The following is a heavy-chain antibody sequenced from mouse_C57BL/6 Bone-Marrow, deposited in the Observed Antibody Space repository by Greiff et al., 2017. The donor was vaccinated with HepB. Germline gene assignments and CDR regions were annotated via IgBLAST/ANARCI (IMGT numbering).Heavy chain of an antibody. V-gene: IGHV1-78*01. J-gene: IGHJ1*03. D-gene: IGHD2-1*01. CDR1: GYTFTDHT. CDR3: ARRNPLYYGNWYFDV. Sequence: QVQLQQSDAELVKPGASVKISCKVSGYTFTDHTIHWMKQRPEQGLEWIGYIYPRDGSTKYNEKFKGKATLTADKSSSTAYMQLNSLTSEDSAVYFCARRNPLYYGNWYFDVWGTGTTVTVSS. CDR2: IYPRDGST.